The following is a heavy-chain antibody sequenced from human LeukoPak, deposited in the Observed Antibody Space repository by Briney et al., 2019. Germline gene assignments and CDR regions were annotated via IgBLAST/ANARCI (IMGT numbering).Heavy chain of an antibody. V-gene: IGHV1-24*01. J-gene: IGHJ5*02. Sequence: ASVKVSCKVSGYTLTELSMHWVRQAPGKGLEWMGGLDPEDGEAIYAQKFQGRVTMTRDTSTSTVYMELSSLRSEDTAVYYCARADSNYRWFDPWGQGTLVTVSS. CDR1: GYTLTELS. CDR2: LDPEDGEA. CDR3: ARADSNYRWFDP. D-gene: IGHD4-11*01.